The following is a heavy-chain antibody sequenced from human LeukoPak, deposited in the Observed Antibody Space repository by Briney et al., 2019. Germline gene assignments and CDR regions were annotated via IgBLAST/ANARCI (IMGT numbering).Heavy chain of an antibody. V-gene: IGHV4-39*07. CDR3: ARDLDGSSR. CDR2: IYYSGST. CDR1: GGSISSSSYY. J-gene: IGHJ4*02. Sequence: SETLSLTCTVSGGSISSSSYYWGWIRQPPGKGLEWIGSIYYSGSTYYNPSLKSRVTISVDTSKNQFSLKLSSVTAADTAVYYCARDLDGSSRWGQGTLVTVSS. D-gene: IGHD3-10*01.